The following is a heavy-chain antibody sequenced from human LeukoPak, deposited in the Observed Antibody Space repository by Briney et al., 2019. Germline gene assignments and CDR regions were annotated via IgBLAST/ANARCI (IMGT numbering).Heavy chain of an antibody. V-gene: IGHV4-39*07. CDR2: IYYSGST. CDR1: GGSLSSSSYY. CDR3: ARDQRITMIGGRYNWFDP. D-gene: IGHD3-22*01. J-gene: IGHJ5*02. Sequence: SETLSLTCTVSGGSLSSSSYYWGWLRQPPGKGLEWIGSIYYSGSTYYNPSLKSRVTISVDTSKNQFSLKLSSVTAADTAVYYCARDQRITMIGGRYNWFDPWGQGTLVTVSS.